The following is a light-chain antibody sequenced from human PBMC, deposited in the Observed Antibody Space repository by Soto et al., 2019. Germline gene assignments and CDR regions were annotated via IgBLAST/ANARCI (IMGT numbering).Light chain of an antibody. CDR2: GAS. CDR1: QSVTSY. Sequence: EIVLAQSPGTLSLSPWERATLSCRASQSVTSYLAWYQQKPGQAPRLLIYGASTRATGIPVRFSGSGFGTEFTLTISSLQSEDFAVYYCQQYKNWPLFGQGTRLEIK. J-gene: IGKJ5*01. CDR3: QQYKNWPL. V-gene: IGKV3-15*01.